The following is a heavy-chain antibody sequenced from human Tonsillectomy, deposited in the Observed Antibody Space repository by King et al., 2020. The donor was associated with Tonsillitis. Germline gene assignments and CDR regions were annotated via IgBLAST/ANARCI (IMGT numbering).Heavy chain of an antibody. D-gene: IGHD6-13*01. CDR2: ISGGGT. J-gene: IGHJ4*02. CDR3: AKGAGSSSWYYFDY. V-gene: IGHV3-23*04. Sequence: EVQLVESGGGLVQPGGSLRLSCAASGFTFSSYAMSWVRQAPGKGLEWISTISGGGTYYAASVKSRFTISRDNSENTLYLQMNILGDDATALYYCAKGAGSSSWYYFDYWGQGTLVTVSS. CDR1: GFTFSSYA.